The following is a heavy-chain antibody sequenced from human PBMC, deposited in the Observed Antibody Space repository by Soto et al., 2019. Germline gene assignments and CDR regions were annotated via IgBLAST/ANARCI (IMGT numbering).Heavy chain of an antibody. Sequence: KPSETLSLTCRFSGASVDIETRVWSWIRQAPGKGLEWIGYVYRSGITNSNPALKSRVLVSADKPRNQFSLTLDSVTAADTAVYYCAREDMSGTYYFDYWGPGIQVTVSS. CDR1: GASVDIETRV. CDR2: VYRSGIT. D-gene: IGHD1-26*01. J-gene: IGHJ4*02. V-gene: IGHV4-61*01. CDR3: AREDMSGTYYFDY.